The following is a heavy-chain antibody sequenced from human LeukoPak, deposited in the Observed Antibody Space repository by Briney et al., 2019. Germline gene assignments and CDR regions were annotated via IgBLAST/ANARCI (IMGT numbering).Heavy chain of an antibody. CDR1: GGSISSYY. Sequence: PSETLSLTCTVPGGSISSYYWSWIRQPPGKGLEWIGYIYYSGSTNYNPSLKSRVTISVDTSKNQFSLKLSSVTAADTAVYYCARGYTGRDFDYWGQGTLVTVSS. V-gene: IGHV4-59*01. D-gene: IGHD2-2*02. CDR2: IYYSGST. CDR3: ARGYTGRDFDY. J-gene: IGHJ4*02.